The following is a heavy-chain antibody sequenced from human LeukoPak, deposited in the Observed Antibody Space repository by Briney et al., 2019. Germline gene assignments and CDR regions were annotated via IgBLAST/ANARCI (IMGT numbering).Heavy chain of an antibody. V-gene: IGHV3-9*01. Sequence: GGSLRLSCAASGFTFADHGMHWVRQAPGKGLEWVSAISWNSGSIAYADSVKGRFTISRDNTKNSLYLQMNSLRAEDTALYYCAKDLAPGYYDSSGYWQWGQGTLVTVPS. CDR3: AKDLAPGYYDSSGYWQ. D-gene: IGHD3-22*01. J-gene: IGHJ4*02. CDR1: GFTFADHG. CDR2: ISWNSGSI.